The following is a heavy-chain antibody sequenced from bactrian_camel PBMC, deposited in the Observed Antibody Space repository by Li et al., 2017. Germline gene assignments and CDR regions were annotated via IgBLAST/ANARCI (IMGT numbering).Heavy chain of an antibody. CDR1: GFAFSSDY. D-gene: IGHD7*01. J-gene: IGHJ4*01. CDR3: ATGAPHRR. Sequence: HVQLVESGGGLVQPGGSLRLSCAASGFAFSSDYMNWVRHAPGKGLEWVSRIKTDGSSTYYSDSVKGRFTISRDNAKNTVYLQLNSINSEDTALYFCATGAPHRRWGQGTQVTVS. CDR2: IKTDGSST. V-gene: IGHV3-2*01.